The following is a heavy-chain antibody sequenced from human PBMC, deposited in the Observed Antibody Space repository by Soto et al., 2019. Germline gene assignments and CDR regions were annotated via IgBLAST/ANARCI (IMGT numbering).Heavy chain of an antibody. D-gene: IGHD3-3*01. Sequence: SETLSLTCTVSGGSISSYYWSWIRQPPGKGLEWIGYIYYSGSTNYNPSLKSRVTISVDTSKNQFSLKLSSVTAADTAVYYCARKYDFWSGYYYWGQGTRVTVSS. V-gene: IGHV4-59*01. CDR3: ARKYDFWSGYYY. J-gene: IGHJ4*02. CDR2: IYYSGST. CDR1: GGSISSYY.